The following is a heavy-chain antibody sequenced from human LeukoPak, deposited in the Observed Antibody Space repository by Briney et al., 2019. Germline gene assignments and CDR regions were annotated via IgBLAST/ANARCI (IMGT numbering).Heavy chain of an antibody. CDR3: ARDRGTNDAFDI. CDR2: IYYSGST. V-gene: IGHV4-39*07. J-gene: IGHJ3*02. Sequence: SETLSLTCTVSGGSISSSSYYWGWIRQPPGKGLEWIGSIYYSGSTYYNPSLKSRVTISVDTSKNQFSLKLSSVTAADTAVYYCARDRGTNDAFDIWGQGTMVTVPS. CDR1: GGSISSSSYY.